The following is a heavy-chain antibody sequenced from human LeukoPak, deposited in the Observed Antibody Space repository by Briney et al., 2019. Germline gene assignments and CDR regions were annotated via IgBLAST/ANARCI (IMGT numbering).Heavy chain of an antibody. CDR3: ARGWYYYDSSGYS. CDR1: GGSISSYY. D-gene: IGHD3-22*01. Sequence: SETLSLTCTVSGGSISSYYWSWIRQPPGKGLEWIGSIYYSGSAYYNPSLKSRVTISVDTSKNQFSLKLCSVTAADTAVYYCARGWYYYDSSGYSWGQGTLVTVSS. V-gene: IGHV4-39*01. J-gene: IGHJ4*02. CDR2: IYYSGSA.